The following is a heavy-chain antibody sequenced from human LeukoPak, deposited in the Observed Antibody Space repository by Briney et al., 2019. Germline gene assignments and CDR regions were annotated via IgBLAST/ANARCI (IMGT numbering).Heavy chain of an antibody. V-gene: IGHV4-59*11. CDR2: IYYSGST. CDR1: GGSISSHY. J-gene: IGHJ6*03. Sequence: PSETLSLTCTVSGGSISSHYWSWIRQPPGKGLEWIGYIYYSGSTNYNPSLKSRVTISVDTSKNQFSLKLSSVTAADTAVYYCAGGVNYGYYYYYMDVWGKGTTVTVSS. CDR3: AGGVNYGYYYYYMDV. D-gene: IGHD4-11*01.